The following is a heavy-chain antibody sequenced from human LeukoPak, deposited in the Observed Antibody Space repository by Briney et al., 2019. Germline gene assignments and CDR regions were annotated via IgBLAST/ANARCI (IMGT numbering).Heavy chain of an antibody. CDR1: GGSMSTSGYY. V-gene: IGHV4-39*07. D-gene: IGHD2-2*01. J-gene: IGHJ4*02. CDR2: IYFSGST. Sequence: PSDTLSLTCNVSGGSMSTSGYYWGWVRQPPGKGLEWIGSIYFSGSTYYNPSLKSRVTISVETSKVQFSLKLSSVTAADTAVYYCARGSCSSTSCRKKFDNWGQGTLVTVSS. CDR3: ARGSCSSTSCRKKFDN.